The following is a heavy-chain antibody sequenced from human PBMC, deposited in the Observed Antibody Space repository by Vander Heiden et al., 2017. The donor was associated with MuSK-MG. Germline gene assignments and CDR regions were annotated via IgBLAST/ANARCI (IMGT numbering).Heavy chain of an antibody. CDR2: IKQDGSEK. Sequence: EVQLVESGGGLVQPGESLRLSCAGSGFTFSSFWMTWVRQAPGKGLEWVANIKQDGSEKYYVDSVKGRFAISRDNAKSSLFLQMNRLRAEDTAVYYCAGGTGWLISDWGQGTLVTVSS. J-gene: IGHJ4*02. CDR3: AGGTGWLISD. V-gene: IGHV3-7*03. CDR1: GFTFSSFW. D-gene: IGHD2-8*02.